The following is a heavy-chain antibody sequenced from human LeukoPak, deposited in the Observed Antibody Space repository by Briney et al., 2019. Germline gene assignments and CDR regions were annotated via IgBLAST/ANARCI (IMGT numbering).Heavy chain of an antibody. Sequence: GGSLRLSCAAPGFTFSSYAMSWVRQAPGKGLEWVSAISGSGGSTYYADSVKGRFTISRDNSKNTLYLQMNSLRAEDTAVYYCAKAPGVTIFGVAPFDYWGQGTLVTVSS. CDR2: ISGSGGST. CDR1: GFTFSSYA. V-gene: IGHV3-23*01. D-gene: IGHD3-3*01. CDR3: AKAPGVTIFGVAPFDY. J-gene: IGHJ4*02.